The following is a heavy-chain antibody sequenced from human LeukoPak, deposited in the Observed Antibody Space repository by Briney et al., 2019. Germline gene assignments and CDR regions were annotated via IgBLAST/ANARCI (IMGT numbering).Heavy chain of an antibody. CDR2: IKEDGSEI. Sequence: GGSLRLSCEASAFTFSSYWMSWVRQDPGKGLEWVANIKEDGSEINYVDSVKGRFTISRDNAKNSLFLQMNSLRVEDTAVYYCARDRGYSSFDYWGQGTLVTVSS. J-gene: IGHJ4*02. D-gene: IGHD4-23*01. CDR3: ARDRGYSSFDY. CDR1: AFTFSSYW. V-gene: IGHV3-7*01.